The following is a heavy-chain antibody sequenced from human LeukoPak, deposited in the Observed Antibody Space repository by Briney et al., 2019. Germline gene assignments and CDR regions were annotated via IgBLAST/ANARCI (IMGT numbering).Heavy chain of an antibody. CDR1: GGSISSSSYY. J-gene: IGHJ5*02. V-gene: IGHV4-39*01. Sequence: SETLSVTCTVSGGSISSSSYYWGWIRQPPGKGLEWIGSIYYSGSTYYNPSLKSRVTISIDTSKNQFSLKLSSVTAADTAVYYCARHQVSGGNFDPWGQGTLVTVSS. D-gene: IGHD4-23*01. CDR3: ARHQVSGGNFDP. CDR2: IYYSGST.